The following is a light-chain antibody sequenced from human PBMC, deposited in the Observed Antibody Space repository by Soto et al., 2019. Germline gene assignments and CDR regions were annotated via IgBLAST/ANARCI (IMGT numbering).Light chain of an antibody. CDR3: QQNYIAPPT. CDR1: QSIASY. Sequence: DIQMTQSPSSLSASVGDRVTITCRASQSIASYLSWYQLRPGKAPKLLIYAASNLQSGVPSRFSCSGSGTDFTLTISSLQPEDFATYSCQQNYIAPPTFGQGTKVEVK. V-gene: IGKV1-39*01. J-gene: IGKJ1*01. CDR2: AAS.